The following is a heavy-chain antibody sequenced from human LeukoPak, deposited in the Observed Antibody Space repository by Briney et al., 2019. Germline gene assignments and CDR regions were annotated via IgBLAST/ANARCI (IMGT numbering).Heavy chain of an antibody. J-gene: IGHJ4*02. V-gene: IGHV1-8*03. CDR1: GYTFTSYD. D-gene: IGHD3-22*01. CDR3: ARVDYYDSSGQFDY. CDR2: MNPNSGNT. Sequence: GASVKVSCKASGYTFTSYDINWVRQATGQGLEWMGWMNPNSGNTGYAQKFQGGVTITRNTSISTAYMELSRLRSDDTAVYYCARVDYYDSSGQFDYWGQGTLVTVSS.